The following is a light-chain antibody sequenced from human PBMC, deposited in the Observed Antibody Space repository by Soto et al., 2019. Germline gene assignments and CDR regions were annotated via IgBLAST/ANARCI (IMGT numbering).Light chain of an antibody. CDR2: GAS. Sequence: ETVLTQSPGTLSLSPGERATLSCRASQSINSNYLAWYQQKPGQSPRVLIYGASSRATVIPDRFSGSGSGTDFTLTISRLEPEDFAVYYSQQYDNSPRTFGQGTKVEIK. CDR3: QQYDNSPRT. V-gene: IGKV3-20*01. J-gene: IGKJ1*01. CDR1: QSINSNY.